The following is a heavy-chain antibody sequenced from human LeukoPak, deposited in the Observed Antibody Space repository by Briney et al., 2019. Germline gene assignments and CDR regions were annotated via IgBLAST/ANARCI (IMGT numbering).Heavy chain of an antibody. D-gene: IGHD1-26*01. Sequence: GASVKVSCKASGYTFTSYYMHWVRQAPGQGLEWMGIINPSGGSTGYAQEFQGRVTMTRDTSTSTVYMELSSLRSEDTAVYYCARKEPAPYFDYWGQGTLVTVSS. CDR2: INPSGGST. J-gene: IGHJ4*02. V-gene: IGHV1-46*01. CDR3: ARKEPAPYFDY. CDR1: GYTFTSYY.